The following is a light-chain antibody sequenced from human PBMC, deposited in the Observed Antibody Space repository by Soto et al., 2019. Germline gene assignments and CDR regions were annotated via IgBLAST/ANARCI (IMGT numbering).Light chain of an antibody. J-gene: IGKJ1*01. CDR3: QQRSNWPPWT. CDR2: DAS. V-gene: IGKV3-11*01. CDR1: QSVSSY. Sequence: EIVLTQSPGTRSLSPGERATRSCRASQSVSSYLAWYQQKPGQAPRLLIYDASNRATGIPARFSGSGSGTDFTLTISSLEPEDFAVYYCQQRSNWPPWTFGQGNKVDIK.